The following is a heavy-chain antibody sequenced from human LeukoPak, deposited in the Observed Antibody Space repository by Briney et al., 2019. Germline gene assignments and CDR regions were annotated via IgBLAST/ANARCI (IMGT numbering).Heavy chain of an antibody. CDR3: AKETSSSFDY. D-gene: IGHD6-6*01. J-gene: IGHJ4*02. CDR2: ISNSGGST. V-gene: IGHV3-23*01. Sequence: AGGSLRLSCAASGFTFSSYAMNWVRQAPGKGLEWVSGISNSGGSTYYADSVKGRFTIPRDNSKNTLYLQMNSLRAEDTAVYYCAKETSSSFDYWGQGTLVTVSS. CDR1: GFTFSSYA.